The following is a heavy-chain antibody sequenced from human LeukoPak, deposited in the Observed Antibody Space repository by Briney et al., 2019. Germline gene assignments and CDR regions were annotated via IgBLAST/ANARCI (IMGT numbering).Heavy chain of an antibody. J-gene: IGHJ3*01. CDR1: GFTFSSNA. Sequence: GGSLRLSCTASGFTFSSNAMSWVRQPPGKGLEWVSGISGSSGITSDADSVKGRFTISRDNSKNMVYLQMNGLRDEDTAVYYCAKGVRGVIRDAVDVWGQGTMVTVSS. D-gene: IGHD3-10*01. CDR3: AKGVRGVIRDAVDV. CDR2: ISGSSGIT. V-gene: IGHV3-23*01.